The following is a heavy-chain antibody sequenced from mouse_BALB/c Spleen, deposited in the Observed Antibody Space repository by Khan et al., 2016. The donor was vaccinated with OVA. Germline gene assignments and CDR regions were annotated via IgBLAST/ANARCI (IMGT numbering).Heavy chain of an antibody. CDR3: TRRISNFALDY. CDR2: LNTYTGEQ. V-gene: IGHV9-3-1*01. J-gene: IGHJ4*01. D-gene: IGHD1-1*01. Sequence: QIQLVQSGPELKKPGETVKISCKASGYTFTNYGINWVKQAPGKGLKWMGWLNTYTGEQTYADDFKGRFAFSLASSASTAYLQINNLKNYETATYCCTRRISNFALDYVGQGTSVTVSS. CDR1: GYTFTNYG.